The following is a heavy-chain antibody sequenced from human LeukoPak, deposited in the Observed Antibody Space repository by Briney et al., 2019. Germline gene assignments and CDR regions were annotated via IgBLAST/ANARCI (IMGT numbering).Heavy chain of an antibody. J-gene: IGHJ4*02. CDR1: GFTFSTYG. CDR3: VSGYFEY. CDR2: ISGTRLTI. V-gene: IGHV3-48*01. Sequence: GGSLRLSCAASGFTFSTYGMNWVRRAPGKGLEWVSHISGTRLTIHYADSVKGRFTISRDNAKSSLYLQMSSLRAEDTAVYYCVSGYFEYWGQGTLVTVSS.